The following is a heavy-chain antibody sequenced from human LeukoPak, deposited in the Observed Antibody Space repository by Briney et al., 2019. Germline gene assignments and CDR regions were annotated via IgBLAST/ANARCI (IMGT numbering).Heavy chain of an antibody. J-gene: IGHJ5*02. CDR3: ARGPMVRGAIRFDP. V-gene: IGHV4-59*12. CDR1: DDSITIYY. CDR2: IDHTGIT. Sequence: PSETLSLTCTVSDDSITIYYWSWIRQPPGKGLEWIGYIDHTGITNYNPSLNSRVTISRDTSKNHFSLELTSVTAADTAVYYCARGPMVRGAIRFDPWGQGTLVTVSS. D-gene: IGHD3-10*01.